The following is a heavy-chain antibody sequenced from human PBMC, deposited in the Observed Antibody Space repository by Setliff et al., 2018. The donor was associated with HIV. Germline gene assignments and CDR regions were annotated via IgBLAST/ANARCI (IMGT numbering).Heavy chain of an antibody. Sequence: PSETLSLTCAVSGVSVTSHFWSWIRQPPGKGLEWIGYFSYRGGTNSNPSLKSRVTISVDTSKNDVSLKLSSVTAADTAVYYCARGALQDGTGSYYEGFDYWGQGTLVTVSS. J-gene: IGHJ4*02. CDR3: ARGALQDGTGSYYEGFDY. CDR2: FSYRGGT. CDR1: GVSVTSHF. V-gene: IGHV4-59*08. D-gene: IGHD1-26*01.